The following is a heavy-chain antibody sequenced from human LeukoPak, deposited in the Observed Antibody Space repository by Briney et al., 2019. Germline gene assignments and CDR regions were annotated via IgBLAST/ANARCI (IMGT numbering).Heavy chain of an antibody. J-gene: IGHJ6*03. CDR1: GGSISSGDYY. CDR3: ASDFPLYYYYMDV. CDR2: INHSGST. Sequence: PSETLSLTCTVSGGSISSGDYYWSWIRQPPGKGLEWIGEINHSGSTNYNPSLKSRVTISVDTSKNQFSLKLTSVTAADTAVYYCASDFPLYYYYMDVWGKGTTVTVSS. V-gene: IGHV4-39*07.